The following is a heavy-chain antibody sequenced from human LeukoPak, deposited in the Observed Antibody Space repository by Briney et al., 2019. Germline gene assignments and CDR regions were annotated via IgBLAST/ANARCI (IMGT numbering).Heavy chain of an antibody. CDR2: IYTSGST. D-gene: IGHD3-10*01. Sequence: SQTLSLTCTVSGGSISSGSYYWSWIRQPAGKGLEWIGRIYTSGSTNYNPSLKSRVTISVDTSRNQFSLKLTSATAADTAVYYCARENVYVSGSYYSHFHYWGQGTLVTVSS. CDR1: GGSISSGSYY. CDR3: ARENVYVSGSYYSHFHY. J-gene: IGHJ4*02. V-gene: IGHV4-61*02.